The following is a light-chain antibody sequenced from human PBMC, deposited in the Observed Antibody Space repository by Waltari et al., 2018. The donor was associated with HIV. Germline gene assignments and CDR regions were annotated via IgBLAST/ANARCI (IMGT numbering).Light chain of an antibody. J-gene: IGLJ2*01. CDR3: AVWDDSLNGLV. Sequence: QSVLTQPPSASGTPGQRVTISCFGRTSTVESTSVDWYQQVPGTTPKLLIHWNHERPSGVPDRFSGSKSGTSASLAVSGLRSEDEAAYYCAVWDDSLNGLVFGGGTKLTVL. CDR2: WNH. CDR1: TSTVESTS. V-gene: IGLV1-47*01.